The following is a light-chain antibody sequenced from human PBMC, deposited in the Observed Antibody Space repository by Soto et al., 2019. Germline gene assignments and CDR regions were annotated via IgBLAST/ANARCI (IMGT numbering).Light chain of an antibody. Sequence: EIVMTQSPATLSVSPGERATLSCRASQSISNNLACYHQRPGQAPRLLIYGASTRATGIPARFSGSGSGTELTLTISSLQSEDSAVYYCQQYNNWWTFGQGTRVEIK. CDR3: QQYNNWWT. J-gene: IGKJ1*01. CDR2: GAS. V-gene: IGKV3-15*01. CDR1: QSISNN.